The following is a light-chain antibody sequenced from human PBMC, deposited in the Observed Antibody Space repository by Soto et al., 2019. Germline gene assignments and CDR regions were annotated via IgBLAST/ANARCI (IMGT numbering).Light chain of an antibody. CDR1: QSVTSTY. CDR2: GAS. Sequence: EIVLTQSPGTLSLSPGQRATLSCRASQSVTSTYLAWYQQKPGQAPKLLIYGASSRATGIPDRFSGSGSGTDFTLIISRRRPEDFAVYYCHQYSRSPLSFGGGTRVEL. V-gene: IGKV3-20*01. CDR3: HQYSRSPLS. J-gene: IGKJ4*01.